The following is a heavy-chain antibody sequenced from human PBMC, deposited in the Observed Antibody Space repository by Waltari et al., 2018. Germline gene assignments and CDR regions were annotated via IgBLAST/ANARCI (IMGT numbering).Heavy chain of an antibody. V-gene: IGHV4-39*07. CDR1: GGSISSSSYY. J-gene: IGHJ4*02. Sequence: QLQLQESGPGLVKPSETLSLTCTVSGGSISSSSYYWGWIRQPPGKGLEWIGRIYYRGSTYYTPSLKSRVAISVDTSKNQFSLKLSSVTAADTAVYYCARPTGGWGQGTLVTVSS. CDR3: ARPTGG. CDR2: IYYRGST. D-gene: IGHD1-1*01.